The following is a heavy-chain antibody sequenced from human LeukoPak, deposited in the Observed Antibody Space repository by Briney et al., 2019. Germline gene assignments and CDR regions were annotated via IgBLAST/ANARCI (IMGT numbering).Heavy chain of an antibody. J-gene: IGHJ4*02. CDR3: ATVGAGWFTINY. CDR2: INTSGSN. V-gene: IGHV4-4*07. Sequence: SETLSLTCTVSGGSISSYYWSWIRQPAGKGLEWIGRINTSGSNNYNPSLKSRVTMSVDTSKNQFSLKLSSVTAADTAVDYCATVGAGWFTINYWGQGTLVTVSS. CDR1: GGSISSYY. D-gene: IGHD6-19*01.